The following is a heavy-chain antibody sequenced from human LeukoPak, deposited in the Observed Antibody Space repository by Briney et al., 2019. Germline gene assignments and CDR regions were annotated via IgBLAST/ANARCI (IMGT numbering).Heavy chain of an antibody. J-gene: IGHJ3*02. CDR2: IYPGDSNT. CDR1: GYSFISSW. V-gene: IGHV5-51*01. CDR3: ARQTRDAFDI. Sequence: GEALKISCKGSGYSFISSWIAWVRQMPGKGLEWMGLIYPGDSNTRYSPSFQGQVTISADKSINTAYVQWSSLKASDTAIYYCARQTRDAFDIWGQGTMVTLS. D-gene: IGHD1-1*01.